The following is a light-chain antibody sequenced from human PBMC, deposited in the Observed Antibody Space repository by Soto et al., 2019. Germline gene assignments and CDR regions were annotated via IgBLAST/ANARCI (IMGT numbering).Light chain of an antibody. CDR1: QSVLYSPNNKNY. Sequence: EIVMTQPPDTLAVSLGERATINCKSSQSVLYSPNNKNYLAWYQHKPGQPPKMLIYWASILESGVPDRFSGSGSGTDFTLTISSLQSEDVAAYYCQQCYTNSWSFGQGTKVDIK. CDR3: QQCYTNSWS. J-gene: IGKJ1*01. CDR2: WAS. V-gene: IGKV4-1*01.